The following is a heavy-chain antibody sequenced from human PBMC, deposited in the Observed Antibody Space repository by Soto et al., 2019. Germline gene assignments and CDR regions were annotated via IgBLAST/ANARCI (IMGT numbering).Heavy chain of an antibody. D-gene: IGHD3-22*01. CDR3: AREAYDSSGYKNWFDP. Sequence: TLSLTATVSAGSIGIGSCYWKWLLKHPGKGLEWIGYIYCSGSTYYNPSLKSRVTISVDTSKNQFSLKLSSVTAADTAVYYCAREAYDSSGYKNWFDPWGQGILVTGSS. CDR2: IYCSGST. J-gene: IGHJ5*02. V-gene: IGHV4-31*03. CDR1: AGSIGIGSCY.